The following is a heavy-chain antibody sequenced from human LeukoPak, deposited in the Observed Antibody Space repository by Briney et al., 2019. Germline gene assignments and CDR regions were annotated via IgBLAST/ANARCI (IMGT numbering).Heavy chain of an antibody. Sequence: PGGSLRLSCAASGFTFSSYGMHWVRQAPGKGLEWVAVIWYDGSNKYYADSVKGRFTISRDNSKNTLYLQMNSLRAEDTAVYYCARDEGFYCSSTSCYAGGFDYWGQGTLVTVSS. CDR1: GFTFSSYG. CDR2: IWYDGSNK. J-gene: IGHJ4*02. V-gene: IGHV3-33*01. CDR3: ARDEGFYCSSTSCYAGGFDY. D-gene: IGHD2-2*01.